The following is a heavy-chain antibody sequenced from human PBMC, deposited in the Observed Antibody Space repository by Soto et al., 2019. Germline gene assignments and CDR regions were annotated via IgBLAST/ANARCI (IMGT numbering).Heavy chain of an antibody. V-gene: IGHV2-5*02. D-gene: IGHD7-27*01. J-gene: IGHJ4*02. Sequence: QITLKESGPTLVKPTQTLTLTCTFSGFSLSTSGVGVGWIRQPPGKALEWLALLYWDDDKRYSPSLKSRLTINKETSKHQVLLTMTNMDPVDTATYYCARTSLNWGSRALVDYWGQGTLVNVAS. CDR2: LYWDDDK. CDR3: ARTSLNWGSRALVDY. CDR1: GFSLSTSGVG.